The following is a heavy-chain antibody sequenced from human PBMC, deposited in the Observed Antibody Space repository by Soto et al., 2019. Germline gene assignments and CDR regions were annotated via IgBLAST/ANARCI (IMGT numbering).Heavy chain of an antibody. J-gene: IGHJ4*02. V-gene: IGHV4-28*01. CDR2: IYYTGST. CDR1: GYSIGSYNW. Sequence: LSLTCTVPGYSIGSYNWWGWIRQPPGKGLEWIGYIYYTGSTYYNLSLKSRVTLSVDTAKDQFSMTLGSVTAADTAVYYCARNSGLKTGRLDYWGPGILVTVSS. D-gene: IGHD3-10*01. CDR3: ARNSGLKTGRLDY.